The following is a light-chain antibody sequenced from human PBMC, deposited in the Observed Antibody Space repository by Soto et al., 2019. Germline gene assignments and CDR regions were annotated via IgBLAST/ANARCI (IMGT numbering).Light chain of an antibody. Sequence: QSVLTQPPSASGTPGQRVTIYCSGGSSNIGSNAVNWYQQLPGAAPKLLIYSSNQRPSGAPDRFSGSKSGTSASLAISGLQSEDEADYYCAAWDDSLNALLFGGGTKLTVL. CDR1: SSNIGSNA. J-gene: IGLJ2*01. CDR2: SSN. CDR3: AAWDDSLNALL. V-gene: IGLV1-44*01.